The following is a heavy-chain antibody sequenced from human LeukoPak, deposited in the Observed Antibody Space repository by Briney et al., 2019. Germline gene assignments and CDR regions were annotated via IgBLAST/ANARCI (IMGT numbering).Heavy chain of an antibody. V-gene: IGHV4-34*01. CDR3: ARGQVPAARGYNWFDP. CDR2: INARGDT. D-gene: IGHD2-2*01. J-gene: IGHJ5*02. Sequence: PSETLSLTCAVYGWSFNDYYWNWVRQPLGKGLEWIGEINARGDTNYNPSLKSRVTISVDSSKNQFSLTLTSMIAADTAIYYCARGQVPAARGYNWFDPWGQGTLVTVSS. CDR1: GWSFNDYY.